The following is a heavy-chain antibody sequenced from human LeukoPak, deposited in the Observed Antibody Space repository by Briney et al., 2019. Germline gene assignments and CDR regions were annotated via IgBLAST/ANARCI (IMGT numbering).Heavy chain of an antibody. CDR3: ARGGISGSYIWRTHKNWFDP. CDR1: GFTFSSYR. Sequence: GGSLRLSCAASGFTFSSYRMNWVGQAPGKGLEWVSYISSSSSTIYYADSVKGRFTISRDNAKNSLYLQMNSLRAEDTAVYYCARGGISGSYIWRTHKNWFDPWGQGTLVTVSS. CDR2: ISSSSSTI. D-gene: IGHD1-26*01. V-gene: IGHV3-48*01. J-gene: IGHJ5*02.